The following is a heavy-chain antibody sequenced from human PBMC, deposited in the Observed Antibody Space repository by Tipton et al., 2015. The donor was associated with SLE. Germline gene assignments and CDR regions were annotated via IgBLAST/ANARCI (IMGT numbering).Heavy chain of an antibody. CDR1: SGSFSSSNYY. J-gene: IGHJ4*02. V-gene: IGHV4-39*01. CDR3: ARLYSSGWFFDY. Sequence: TLSLTCTVSSGSFSSSNYYWGWIRQPPGKGLEWIGTISNSGSTYYNPSLKSRVTISVDTSKNQFSPKLSSLTAADTAVYYCARLYSSGWFFDYWGQGTLVTVSS. D-gene: IGHD6-13*01. CDR2: ISNSGST.